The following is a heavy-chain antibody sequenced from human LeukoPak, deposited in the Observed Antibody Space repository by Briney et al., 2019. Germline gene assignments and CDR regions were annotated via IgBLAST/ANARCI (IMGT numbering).Heavy chain of an antibody. CDR1: GFTFDDYA. V-gene: IGHV3-9*03. CDR2: ISWNSGSI. CDR3: AKGREYNYDSSGYDAFDI. Sequence: SLRLSCAASGFTFDDYAMHWVRQAPGKGLEWVSGISWNSGSIGYADSVKGRFTISRDNAKNSLYLQMNSLRAEDMALYYCAKGREYNYDSSGYDAFDIWGQGTMVTVSS. J-gene: IGHJ3*02. D-gene: IGHD3-22*01.